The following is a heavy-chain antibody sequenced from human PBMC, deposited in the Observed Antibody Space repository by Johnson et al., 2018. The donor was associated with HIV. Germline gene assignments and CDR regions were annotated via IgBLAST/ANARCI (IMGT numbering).Heavy chain of an antibody. CDR2: IYGNERT. CDR3: ARGTITMIRGVIGLDI. J-gene: IGHJ3*02. D-gene: IGHD3-10*01. V-gene: IGHV3-53*01. CDR1: GFIVTNYY. Sequence: MQLVESGGGLIQPGGSVRLSCVASGFIVTNYYMSWVRQAPGKGLEWVSVIYGNERTFYADSVRGRFTISGDTSTNTLHLQMHSLTAEDTALYYCARGTITMIRGVIGLDIWGQGTMVTGS.